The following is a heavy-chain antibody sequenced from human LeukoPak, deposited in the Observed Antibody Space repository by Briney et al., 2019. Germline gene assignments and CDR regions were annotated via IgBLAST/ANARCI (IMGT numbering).Heavy chain of an antibody. CDR3: ANIFPPVQWGGY. Sequence: GGSLRLSCAASGFTISGYEMNWVRQVPGKGLEWVSYISSSGTTIYYADSVKGRFTISRDSAKNSLYLQMNSLRAEDTAVYYCANIFPPVQWGGYWGQGTLVTVSS. D-gene: IGHD1-1*01. CDR1: GFTISGYE. V-gene: IGHV3-48*03. CDR2: ISSSGTTI. J-gene: IGHJ4*02.